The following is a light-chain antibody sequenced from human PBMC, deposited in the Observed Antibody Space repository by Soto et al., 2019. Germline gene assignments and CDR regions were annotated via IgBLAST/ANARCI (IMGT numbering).Light chain of an antibody. J-gene: IGLJ1*01. CDR3: AAWDDTVRSYV. V-gene: IGLV1-47*01. CDR1: ISNIGTNY. Sequence: QSVLTQPPSVSGTPGQRVTISCSGGISNIGTNYVHWFQQLPGTAPKVLSNRDNQRPSGVPDRFSGSKSGTSASLAISGLRSEDADEYYCAAWDDTVRSYVFGTGTKLTVL. CDR2: RDN.